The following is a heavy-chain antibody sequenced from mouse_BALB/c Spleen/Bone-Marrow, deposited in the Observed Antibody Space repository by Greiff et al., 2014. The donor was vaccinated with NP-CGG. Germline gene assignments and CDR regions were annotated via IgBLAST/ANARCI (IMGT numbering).Heavy chain of an antibody. CDR1: GFSLSSYG. Sequence: QVQLQQSGPGLVQPSQNLSITCTVSGFSLSSYGVHWVRQSPGKGLEWLGVIWSGGSTDYNAAFMSRLSINKDNSKSQVFFKMNSLQADDTAIYYCARKGRRYDYYYAMDYWGQGTSITVSS. CDR2: IWSGGST. J-gene: IGHJ4*01. V-gene: IGHV2-2*01. D-gene: IGHD2-14*01. CDR3: ARKGRRYDYYYAMDY.